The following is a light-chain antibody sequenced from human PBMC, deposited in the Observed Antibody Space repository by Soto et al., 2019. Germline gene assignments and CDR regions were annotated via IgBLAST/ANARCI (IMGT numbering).Light chain of an antibody. CDR2: DVS. V-gene: IGLV2-14*01. J-gene: IGLJ1*01. CDR3: SSYTSTSIV. Sequence: QSALTQPASVSGSPGQSITISCTGTSSDVGGYNYVSWYQRHPGKAPKLMIYDVSNRPSGVSNRFSGSKSGNTASLTISGLQAEDEADYHCSSYTSTSIVLGTGTKLTVL. CDR1: SSDVGGYNY.